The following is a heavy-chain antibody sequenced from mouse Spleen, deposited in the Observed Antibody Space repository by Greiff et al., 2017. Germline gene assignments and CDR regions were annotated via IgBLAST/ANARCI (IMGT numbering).Heavy chain of an antibody. CDR3: ARRRGYGSFAY. D-gene: IGHD1-2*01. Sequence: EVQLVESGGGLVKPGGSLKLSCAASGFTFSDYGMHWVRQAPEKGLEWVAYISSGSSTIYYADTVKGRFTISRDNAKNTLFLQMTSLRSEDTAMYYCARRRGYGSFAYWGQGTLVTVSA. V-gene: IGHV5-17*01. J-gene: IGHJ3*01. CDR1: GFTFSDYG. CDR2: ISSGSSTI.